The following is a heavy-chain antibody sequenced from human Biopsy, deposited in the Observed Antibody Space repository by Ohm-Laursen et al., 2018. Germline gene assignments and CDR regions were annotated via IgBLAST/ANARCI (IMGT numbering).Heavy chain of an antibody. V-gene: IGHV4-59*11. CDR3: ARGSNDFGGLYFPR. J-gene: IGHJ4*02. CDR1: AGSFTGHS. Sequence: GTLSLTCTVSAGSFTGHSWSRNRQAPGQGRVWIVHISYTGYTSYNASLKSRVTISVDTSRNHFSLRLSSLTAADTAVYYCARGSNDFGGLYFPRWGQGTLLTVSS. D-gene: IGHD4-23*01. CDR2: ISYTGYT.